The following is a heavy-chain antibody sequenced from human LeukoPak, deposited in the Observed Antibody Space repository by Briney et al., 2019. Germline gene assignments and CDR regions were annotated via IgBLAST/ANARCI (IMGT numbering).Heavy chain of an antibody. V-gene: IGHV3-23*01. D-gene: IGHD2-2*02. CDR2: ICGSGGST. CDR1: GFTFSSYA. CDR3: AKDLDCSSTSCDRDY. Sequence: GASLRLSCAASGFTFSSYAMSWVRQAPGKGLEWVSAICGSGGSTYYADSVKGRFTISRDNSKNTLYLQMNSLRAEDTAVYYCAKDLDCSSTSCDRDYWGQGTLVTVSS. J-gene: IGHJ4*02.